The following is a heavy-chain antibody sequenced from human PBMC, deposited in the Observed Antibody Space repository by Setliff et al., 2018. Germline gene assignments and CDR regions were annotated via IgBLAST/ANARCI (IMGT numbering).Heavy chain of an antibody. CDR3: TTEGESELDY. V-gene: IGHV3-48*03. CDR2: IHMSGGPI. J-gene: IGHJ4*02. CDR1: GFTLSSYE. Sequence: GGSLRLSCAASGFTLSSYEMNWVRQAPGKGLEWVSYIHMSGGPIFYADSVKGRFTLSRDDSKNTLYLEMNSLETEDTALYYCTTEGESELDYWGQGTLVTVSS.